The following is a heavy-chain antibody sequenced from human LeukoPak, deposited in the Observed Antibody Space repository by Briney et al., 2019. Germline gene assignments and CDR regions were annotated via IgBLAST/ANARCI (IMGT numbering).Heavy chain of an antibody. V-gene: IGHV3-30-3*01. CDR1: GFTFSSYA. CDR2: ISYDGSNK. Sequence: PGGSLRLSCAASGFTFSSYAMHWVRQAPGKGLEWVAVISYDGSNKYYADSVKGRFTISRDNSKNTLYLQMNSLRAEDTAVYYCARDNYDSSGYCYWGQGTLVTVSS. CDR3: ARDNYDSSGYCY. J-gene: IGHJ4*02. D-gene: IGHD3-22*01.